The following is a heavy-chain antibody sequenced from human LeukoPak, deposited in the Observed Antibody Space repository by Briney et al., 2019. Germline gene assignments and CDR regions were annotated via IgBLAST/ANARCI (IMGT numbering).Heavy chain of an antibody. J-gene: IGHJ6*03. CDR1: GFTFSGSA. CDR2: IRSKANSYAT. V-gene: IGHV3-73*01. Sequence: GESLKLSCAASGFTFSGSAMHWVRQASGKGLEWVGRIRSKANSYATAYSASVKGRFTISRDDSKNTAYLQMNSLKTEDTAVYYCTSRDCSSTSCYRDPTYYYYYMDVWGKGTTVTVSS. CDR3: TSRDCSSTSCYRDPTYYYYYMDV. D-gene: IGHD2-2*01.